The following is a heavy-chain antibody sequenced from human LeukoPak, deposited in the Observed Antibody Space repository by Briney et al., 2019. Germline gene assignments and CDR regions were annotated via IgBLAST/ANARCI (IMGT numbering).Heavy chain of an antibody. CDR2: IYSGGST. CDR3: AGEKPYCSSTSCPLDV. D-gene: IGHD2-2*01. V-gene: IGHV3-66*01. CDR1: GFTVSSNY. Sequence: GGSLRLSCAASGFTVSSNYMRWVRQAPGKGLEWVSVIYSGGSTYYADSVKGRFTISRDNSKNTLYLQMNSLRAEDTAVYYCAGEKPYCSSTSCPLDVWGQGTTVTVSS. J-gene: IGHJ6*02.